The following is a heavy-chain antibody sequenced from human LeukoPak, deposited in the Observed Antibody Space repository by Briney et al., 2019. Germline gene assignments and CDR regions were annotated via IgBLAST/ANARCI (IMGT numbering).Heavy chain of an antibody. J-gene: IGHJ6*02. Sequence: SETLSLTCTVSGGSISYYYWSWLRQSPGQGLEGSGNIYYSGTTNYNPSLKSRVTISVDTSKNQFSLQLRSVTAADTAVYYCAREDPQTTVPEGMDVWGQGTTVTVS. D-gene: IGHD4-17*01. CDR3: AREDPQTTVPEGMDV. V-gene: IGHV4-59*01. CDR1: GGSISYYY. CDR2: IYYSGTT.